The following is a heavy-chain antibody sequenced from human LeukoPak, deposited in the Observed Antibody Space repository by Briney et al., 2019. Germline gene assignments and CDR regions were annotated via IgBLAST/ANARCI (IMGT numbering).Heavy chain of an antibody. V-gene: IGHV6-1*01. J-gene: IGHJ6*03. Sequence: KASQTLSLTCAISGDSVSSNSAAWNWIRQSPSRGLEWLGRTYYRSKWYHDYALSVKSRITINPDTSKNQFSLQVNSVTPEDTAVYYCARESHYYGSGSYSHYYYMDVWGKGTTVTVSS. CDR1: GDSVSSNSAA. D-gene: IGHD3-10*01. CDR2: TYYRSKWYH. CDR3: ARESHYYGSGSYSHYYYMDV.